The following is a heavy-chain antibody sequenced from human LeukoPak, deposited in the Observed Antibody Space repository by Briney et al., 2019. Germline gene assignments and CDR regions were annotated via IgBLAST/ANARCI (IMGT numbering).Heavy chain of an antibody. V-gene: IGHV3-7*01. CDR2: IKQDGSEK. CDR3: ARARRQWLQSAQPTDY. Sequence: PGGSLRLSCAASGFTFSSYWMSWVRQAPGKGLEWVANIKQDGSEKYYVDSVKGRFTISRDNAKNSLYLQMNSLRAEDTAVYYCARARRQWLQSAQPTDYWGQGTLVTVSS. CDR1: GFTFSSYW. D-gene: IGHD5-24*01. J-gene: IGHJ4*02.